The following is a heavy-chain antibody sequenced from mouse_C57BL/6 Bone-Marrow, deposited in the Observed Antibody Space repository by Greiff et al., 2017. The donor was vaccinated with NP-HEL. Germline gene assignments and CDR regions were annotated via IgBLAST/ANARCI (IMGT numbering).Heavy chain of an antibody. CDR1: GFTFSDFY. Sequence: EVKVVESGGGLVQSGRSLRLSCATSGFTFSDFYMEWVRQAPGKGLEWIAASRNKANDYTTDYSASVKGRFIVSRDTSQSILYLQMNALRAEDTAIYYCARDYYYGSSYAMDYWGQGTSVTVSS. CDR2: SRNKANDYTT. D-gene: IGHD1-1*01. CDR3: ARDYYYGSSYAMDY. J-gene: IGHJ4*01. V-gene: IGHV7-1*01.